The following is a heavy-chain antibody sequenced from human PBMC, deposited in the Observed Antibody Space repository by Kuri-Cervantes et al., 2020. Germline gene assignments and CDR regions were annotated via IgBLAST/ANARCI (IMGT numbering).Heavy chain of an antibody. CDR3: ARDQTIAGPSTFDY. Sequence: GESLKSSCAASGFTFSSYAMSWVRQAPGKGLEWVSAISGSGGSTYYADSVKGRFTISRDNAKHTLFLQMNSLRAEDTGVYYCARDQTIAGPSTFDYWGQGTLVTVSS. CDR1: GFTFSSYA. J-gene: IGHJ4*02. D-gene: IGHD6-13*01. V-gene: IGHV3-23*01. CDR2: ISGSGGST.